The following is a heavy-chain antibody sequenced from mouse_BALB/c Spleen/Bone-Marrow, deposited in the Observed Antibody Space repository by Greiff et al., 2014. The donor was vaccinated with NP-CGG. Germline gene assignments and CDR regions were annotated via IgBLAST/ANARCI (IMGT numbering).Heavy chain of an antibody. Sequence: DVKLVESGAELVKPGASVKLSCTASGCNIKDTYMHWAKQRPEQGLEWIARIDPANGNTKYDPKFQGKATITADTSSNTAYLQLSSLTSEDTAVYYCARGDYGAFAYWGQGTLVTVSA. D-gene: IGHD2-4*01. CDR1: GCNIKDTY. V-gene: IGHV14-3*02. CDR3: ARGDYGAFAY. CDR2: IDPANGNT. J-gene: IGHJ3*01.